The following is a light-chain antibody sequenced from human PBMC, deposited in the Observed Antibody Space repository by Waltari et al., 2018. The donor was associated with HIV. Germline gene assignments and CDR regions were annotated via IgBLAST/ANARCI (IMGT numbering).Light chain of an antibody. J-gene: IGKJ1*01. CDR2: GAS. Sequence: EIVLTQSPGTLSLSPGERATLSCRASQTVDSSYLAWYQQKPGQATRLLIYGASSRATGVPDRFSGSGSGTDFTLTVSRLEPEDFAVYYCQHYGISPPWTFGHGNKVEIK. CDR1: QTVDSSY. CDR3: QHYGISPPWT. V-gene: IGKV3-20*01.